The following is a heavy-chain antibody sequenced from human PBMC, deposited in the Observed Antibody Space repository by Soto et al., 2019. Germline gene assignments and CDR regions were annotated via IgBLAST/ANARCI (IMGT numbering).Heavy chain of an antibody. CDR2: IWYDGSQK. J-gene: IGHJ4*02. D-gene: IGHD2-8*02. Sequence: GGSLRLSCVASGFTFSSYGMHWVRQAPGKGLEWVAGIWYDGSQKYYADSVAGRFTISRDNSQNTLSVQMSSLRGEDTAVYYCVRGLVGLFHLDYWGQGTLVTVSS. CDR3: VRGLVGLFHLDY. CDR1: GFTFSSYG. V-gene: IGHV3-33*01.